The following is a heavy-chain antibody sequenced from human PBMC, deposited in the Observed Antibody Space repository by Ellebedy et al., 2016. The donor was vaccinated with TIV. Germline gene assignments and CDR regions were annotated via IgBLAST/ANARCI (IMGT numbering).Heavy chain of an antibody. D-gene: IGHD3-3*01. Sequence: SETLSLXXTVSGDSISSHYWSWIRQPPGKGLEWIGYISYSGSTNYNPSLKSRVFISVDTSKNQFSLKLSSVTAADTAVYYCARLTSGYYANFDYWGQGTLVTVSS. CDR2: ISYSGST. J-gene: IGHJ4*02. CDR1: GDSISSHY. V-gene: IGHV4-59*11. CDR3: ARLTSGYYANFDY.